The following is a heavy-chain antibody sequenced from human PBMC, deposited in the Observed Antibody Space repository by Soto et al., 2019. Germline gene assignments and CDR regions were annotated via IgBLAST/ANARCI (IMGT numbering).Heavy chain of an antibody. D-gene: IGHD4-17*01. J-gene: IGHJ2*01. CDR3: AYHTTTVTTGWWYFDI. CDR1: GFTFSSYA. V-gene: IGHV3-23*01. Sequence: EVQLLESGGGLVQPGGSLRLSCAVSGFTFSSYAMSWVRQTPGKGLEWVSAISSSGGSTFYVDSVKGRFTISRDNTKNTLYLQISSLRADDTAVYYCAYHTTTVTTGWWYFDIWGRGTLVTVSS. CDR2: ISSSGGST.